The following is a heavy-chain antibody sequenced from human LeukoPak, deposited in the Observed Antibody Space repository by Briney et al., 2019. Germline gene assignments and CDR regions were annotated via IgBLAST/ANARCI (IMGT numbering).Heavy chain of an antibody. CDR3: AKDGGYYFDY. V-gene: IGHV3-30*02. J-gene: IGHJ4*02. Sequence: GGSLRLSCAASGFTFSSYGMHWVRQAPGKGLEWVAVIWYDGSKKYYADSVKGRFTISRDNSKNTLYLHMNSLRAEDTAVYYCAKDGGYYFDYWGQGTLATVSS. CDR2: IWYDGSKK. CDR1: GFTFSSYG.